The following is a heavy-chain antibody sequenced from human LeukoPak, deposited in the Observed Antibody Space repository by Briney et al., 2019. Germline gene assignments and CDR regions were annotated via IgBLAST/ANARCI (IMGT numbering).Heavy chain of an antibody. V-gene: IGHV3-11*01. Sequence: GGSLRLSCAASGFTFSDYYMSRIRQAPGKGLEWVSYISSSGSTIYYADSVKGRFTISRDNAKNSLYLQMNSLRAEDTAVYYCAREADSSGYYPLAYFDYWGQGTLVTVSS. CDR2: ISSSGSTI. CDR3: AREADSSGYYPLAYFDY. D-gene: IGHD3-22*01. CDR1: GFTFSDYY. J-gene: IGHJ4*02.